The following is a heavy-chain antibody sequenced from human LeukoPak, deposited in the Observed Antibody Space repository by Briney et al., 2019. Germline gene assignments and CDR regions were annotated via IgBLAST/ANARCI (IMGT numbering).Heavy chain of an antibody. Sequence: PGGSLRLSCAASGFTFSSYVMHWVRQAPGKGLEWVAVISYDGSNKYYADSVKGRFTISRDNSKNTLYLQMNSLRAEDTAVYYCARGRLVATIHYYYYMDVWGKGTTVTVSS. CDR3: ARGRLVATIHYYYYMDV. V-gene: IGHV3-30*04. CDR1: GFTFSSYV. D-gene: IGHD5-12*01. J-gene: IGHJ6*03. CDR2: ISYDGSNK.